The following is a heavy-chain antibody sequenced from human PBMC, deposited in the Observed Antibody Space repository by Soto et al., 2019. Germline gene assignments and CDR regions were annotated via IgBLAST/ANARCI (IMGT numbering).Heavy chain of an antibody. CDR3: ARDADSIAAAGTMGFDY. CDR2: INPSGGST. D-gene: IGHD6-13*01. V-gene: IGHV1-46*01. Sequence: ASVKVSCKSSGYTFTSYYMHCVRQAPGQGLEWMGIINPSGGSTSYAQKFQGRVTMTRDTSTSTVYMELSSLRSEDTAVYYCARDADSIAAAGTMGFDYWGQGTLVTVSS. CDR1: GYTFTSYY. J-gene: IGHJ4*02.